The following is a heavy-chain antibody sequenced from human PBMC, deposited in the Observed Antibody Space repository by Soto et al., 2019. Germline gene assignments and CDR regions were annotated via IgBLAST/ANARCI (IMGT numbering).Heavy chain of an antibody. J-gene: IGHJ4*02. Sequence: SVKVSCKASRGTFSSYTMSWVRQAPGQGLEWMGRIIPILGIANYAQKFQGRVTIAADKSTSTAYMELSSLRSEDTAVYYCARTDIAAPYCFDYWGQGTLVTVSS. V-gene: IGHV1-69*02. D-gene: IGHD6-6*01. CDR1: RGTFSSYT. CDR2: IIPILGIA. CDR3: ARTDIAAPYCFDY.